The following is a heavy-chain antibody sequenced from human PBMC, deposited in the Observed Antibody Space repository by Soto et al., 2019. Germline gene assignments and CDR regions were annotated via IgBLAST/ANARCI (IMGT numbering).Heavy chain of an antibody. Sequence: EVQLVESGGGLVQPGGSLRLSCAASGFTFSSYSMNWVRQAPGKGLEWVSYLSSSSSTIYYADSVKGRFTISRDNSKKSLYLQMNSLREEDTAVYYCSRALYIVVVPAAIQEWGAYYYYGMDVSGQGTTVTVSS. J-gene: IGHJ6*02. CDR2: LSSSSSTI. V-gene: IGHV3-48*02. D-gene: IGHD2-2*01. CDR3: SRALYIVVVPAAIQEWGAYYYYGMDV. CDR1: GFTFSSYS.